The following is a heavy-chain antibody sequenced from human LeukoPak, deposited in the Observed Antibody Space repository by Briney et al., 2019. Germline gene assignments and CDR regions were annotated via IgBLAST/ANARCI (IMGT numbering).Heavy chain of an antibody. D-gene: IGHD2-2*02. V-gene: IGHV1-24*01. CDR2: FDPEDGET. CDR1: GYTLTELS. J-gene: IGHJ5*02. Sequence: ASVKVSCEVSGYTLTELSMHWVRQAPGKGLEWMGGFDPEDGETIYAQKFQGRVTMTEDTSTDTAYMELSSLRSEDTAVYYCATDRYCSSTSCYTAPSVFDPWGQGTLVTVSS. CDR3: ATDRYCSSTSCYTAPSVFDP.